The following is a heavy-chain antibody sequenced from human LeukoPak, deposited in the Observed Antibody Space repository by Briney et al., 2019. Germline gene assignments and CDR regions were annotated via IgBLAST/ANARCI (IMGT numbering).Heavy chain of an antibody. CDR3: ASGYCGGDCYYYFDY. D-gene: IGHD2-21*02. CDR1: GYTFTGYY. Sequence: GSVTVSCMASGYTFTGYYMHGVRQARGQGLEGMGWINPNSGGTNYAQKFQGRVTMTRDTSISTAYMELSSLRSVDTAAYYCASGYCGGDCYYYFDYWGQGTLVTVSS. V-gene: IGHV1-2*02. CDR2: INPNSGGT. J-gene: IGHJ4*02.